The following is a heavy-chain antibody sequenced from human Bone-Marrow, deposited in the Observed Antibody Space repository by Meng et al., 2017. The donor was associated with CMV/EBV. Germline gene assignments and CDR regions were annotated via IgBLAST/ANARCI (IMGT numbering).Heavy chain of an antibody. CDR2: IYYSGST. J-gene: IGHJ6*01. CDR3: ARDRVSPEDYYYYYGMDV. CDR1: GGSISSGGYY. Sequence: SETLSLTCTVSGGSISSGGYYWSWIRQHPGKGLEWIGYIYYSGSTYYNPSLKSRVTISVDTSKNQFSLKLSSVTAADTAVYYCARDRVSPEDYYYYYGMDVWGQGTTVTVYS. V-gene: IGHV4-31*03.